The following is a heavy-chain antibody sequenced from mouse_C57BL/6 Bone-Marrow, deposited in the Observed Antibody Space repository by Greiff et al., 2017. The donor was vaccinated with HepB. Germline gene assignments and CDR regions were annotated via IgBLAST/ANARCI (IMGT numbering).Heavy chain of an antibody. Sequence: EVRVVEAGVGLVQPGGSLSLSCAASGFTFTDYYMSWVRQPRGKAIELLVCMRNKANGYTTEYSASVKGRFTISRDNSQSILYLQMNALRAEDSATYYCARSPFYYDYDGFAYWGQGTLVTVSA. D-gene: IGHD2-4*01. CDR2: MRNKANGYTT. J-gene: IGHJ3*01. CDR3: ARSPFYYDYDGFAY. V-gene: IGHV7-3*01. CDR1: GFTFTDYY.